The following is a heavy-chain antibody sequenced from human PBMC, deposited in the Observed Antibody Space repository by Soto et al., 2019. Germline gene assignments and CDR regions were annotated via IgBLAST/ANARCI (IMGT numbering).Heavy chain of an antibody. D-gene: IGHD3-10*01. CDR2: INHSGST. CDR3: ARERGLLLWFGEYNWFDP. V-gene: IGHV4-34*01. Sequence: SETLSLTCAVYGGSFSGYYWSWIRQPPGKGLEWIGEINHSGSTNYNPSLKSRVTISVDTSKNQFSLKLSSVTAADTAVYYCARERGLLLWFGEYNWFDPWGQGTLVTVSS. CDR1: GGSFSGYY. J-gene: IGHJ5*02.